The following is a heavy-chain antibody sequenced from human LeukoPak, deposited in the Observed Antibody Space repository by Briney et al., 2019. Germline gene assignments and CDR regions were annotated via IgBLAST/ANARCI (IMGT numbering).Heavy chain of an antibody. CDR3: ARGPSSYGYGFDY. Sequence: SETLSLTCAVYGGSFSGYYWSWIRQPPGKGLEWIGEINHSGSTNYNPSLKSRVTISVDTSKNQLSLKLSSVTAADTAVYYCARGPSSYGYGFDYWGQGTLVTVSS. J-gene: IGHJ4*02. CDR1: GGSFSGYY. CDR2: INHSGST. V-gene: IGHV4-34*01. D-gene: IGHD5-18*01.